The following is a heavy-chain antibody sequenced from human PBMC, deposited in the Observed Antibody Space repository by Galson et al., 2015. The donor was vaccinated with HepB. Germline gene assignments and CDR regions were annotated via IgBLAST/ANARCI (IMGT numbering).Heavy chain of an antibody. J-gene: IGHJ3*02. D-gene: IGHD6-25*01. CDR1: GFTFSSLP. V-gene: IGHV3-30*04. Sequence: SLRLSCATSGFTFSSLPMHWVRQAPGKGLGGVAGIRPDGGWKHYADPVKGRFTISRDNVKNTLYLEMNSLRVEDTAVYFCAREGDSSGHCGVFDIWGQGTKVTVSS. CDR2: IRPDGGWK. CDR3: AREGDSSGHCGVFDI.